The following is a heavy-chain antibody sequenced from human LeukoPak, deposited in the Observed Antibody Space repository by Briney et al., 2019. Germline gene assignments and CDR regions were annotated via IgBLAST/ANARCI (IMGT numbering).Heavy chain of an antibody. V-gene: IGHV3-53*01. CDR2: IYSGGST. J-gene: IGHJ4*02. Sequence: PGGSLRLSCAVSEFTVSSNYMSWVRQAPGKGVEWVSVIYSGGSTYYADSVKGRFTTSRDNSKNTLYLQMNSLRAEDTAVYYCVGRRGDYHYWGQGTLVTVSS. CDR1: EFTVSSNY. CDR3: VGRRGDYHY. D-gene: IGHD4-17*01.